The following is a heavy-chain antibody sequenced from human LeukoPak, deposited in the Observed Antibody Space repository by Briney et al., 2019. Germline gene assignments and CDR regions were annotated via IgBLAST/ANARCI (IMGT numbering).Heavy chain of an antibody. J-gene: IGHJ4*02. CDR1: GYTFSSYY. CDR2: INPSGGST. D-gene: IGHD1-1*01. CDR3: ARNVGSGFDY. Sequence: GASVKVSCKASGYTFSSYYIHWVRQAPGQGLEWMGFINPSGGSTSYAQKFQGRVTMTRDTSTSTVYVELSSLRSEDTAMYYCARNVGSGFDYWGQGTLVTVSS. V-gene: IGHV1-46*01.